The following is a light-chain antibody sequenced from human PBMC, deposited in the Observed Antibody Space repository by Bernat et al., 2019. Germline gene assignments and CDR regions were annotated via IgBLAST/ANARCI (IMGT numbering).Light chain of an antibody. V-gene: IGKV1-5*01. J-gene: IGKJ1*01. CDR3: QQYNSYWT. CDR2: EAS. Sequence: DIQMTQSPSSLSASIGDRVTITCRASQTIGSYLNWFQQKPGKPPKVLIYEASSLQSGVPSRFNGSGSGTEFILTISSLQPDDFATYYCQQYNSYWTFGQGTKVEIK. CDR1: QTIGSY.